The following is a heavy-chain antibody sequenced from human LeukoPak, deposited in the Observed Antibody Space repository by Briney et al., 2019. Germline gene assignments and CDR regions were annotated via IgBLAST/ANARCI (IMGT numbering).Heavy chain of an antibody. D-gene: IGHD5-24*01. CDR2: IYYSGST. J-gene: IGHJ4*02. CDR1: GGSISSYY. Sequence: SETQSLTCTVSGGSISSYYWSWIRQPPGKGLEWIGYIYYSGSTNYNPSLKSRVTISVDTSKNQFSLKLSSVTAADTAVYYCARDDGYNPRSFDYWGQGTLVTVSS. CDR3: ARDDGYNPRSFDY. V-gene: IGHV4-59*01.